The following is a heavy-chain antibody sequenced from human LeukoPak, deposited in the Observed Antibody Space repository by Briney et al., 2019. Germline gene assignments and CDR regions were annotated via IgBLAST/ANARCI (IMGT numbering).Heavy chain of an antibody. CDR1: GYTFTSYY. Sequence: ASVKVSCKASGYTFTSYYMHWVRQAPGQGLEWMGIINPSGGSTSYAQKFQGRVTMTRDMSTSTVYMELSSLRSEDTAVYYCARGERSSWYFYDFDYWGQGTLVTVSS. CDR2: INPSGGST. J-gene: IGHJ4*02. CDR3: ARGERSSWYFYDFDY. D-gene: IGHD6-13*01. V-gene: IGHV1-46*01.